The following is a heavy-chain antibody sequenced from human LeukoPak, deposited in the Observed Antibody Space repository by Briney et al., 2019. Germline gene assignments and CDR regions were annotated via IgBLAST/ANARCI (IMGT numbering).Heavy chain of an antibody. V-gene: IGHV5-51*01. Sequence: GASLKTSCNGSGYSFTSSCIGWVRPLPGKGVEWMGIIYPGDSDTRYSPSFQGQVTISADKSISTAYLQSSSLKASDTAMYYCARRYYGSGSYYNWFDLWGQGTLVTVSS. J-gene: IGHJ5*02. D-gene: IGHD3-10*01. CDR3: ARRYYGSGSYYNWFDL. CDR2: IYPGDSDT. CDR1: GYSFTSSC.